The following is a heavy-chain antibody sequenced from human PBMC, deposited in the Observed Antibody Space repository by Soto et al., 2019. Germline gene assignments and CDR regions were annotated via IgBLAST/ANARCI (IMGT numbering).Heavy chain of an antibody. Sequence: GASVKVSCKASGYTFTSYDINWVRQATGQGLEWMGWMNPNSGYTGYAQKFQGRVTMTTDTSTSTAYMELRSLRSDDTAVYYCARDKGYYYDSSGYFDYWGQGTLVTLSS. CDR3: ARDKGYYYDSSGYFDY. CDR1: GYTFTSYD. CDR2: MNPNSGYT. D-gene: IGHD3-22*01. V-gene: IGHV1-8*01. J-gene: IGHJ4*02.